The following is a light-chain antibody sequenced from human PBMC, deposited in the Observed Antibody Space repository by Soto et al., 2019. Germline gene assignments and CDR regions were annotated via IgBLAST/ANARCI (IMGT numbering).Light chain of an antibody. Sequence: DIVMTQSPLSLPVTPGEPASISCRSSQSLLHSTGYNFLDWYVQKPGQSPQLLLYLGSNRASGVPDRFSGRGSGKDFTLKISRVEAEDVGIYYCMQSLQMPLTFGGGTKVEIK. J-gene: IGKJ4*01. V-gene: IGKV2-28*01. CDR1: QSLLHSTGYNF. CDR3: MQSLQMPLT. CDR2: LGS.